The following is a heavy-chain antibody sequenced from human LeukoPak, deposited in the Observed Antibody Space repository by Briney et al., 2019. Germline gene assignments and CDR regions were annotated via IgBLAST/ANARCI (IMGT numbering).Heavy chain of an antibody. V-gene: IGHV3-74*01. CDR1: GFTFSSYW. CDR2: INSGGSST. D-gene: IGHD5-18*01. J-gene: IGHJ4*02. CDR3: AKDLRGTAIHS. Sequence: PGGSLGLSCAASGFTFSSYWMHWVRQAPGKGLMWVSRINSGGSSTSYADSVKGRFTISRDNAKNTLYLQMNSLRAEDTAVYYCAKDLRGTAIHSWGQGTLVTVSS.